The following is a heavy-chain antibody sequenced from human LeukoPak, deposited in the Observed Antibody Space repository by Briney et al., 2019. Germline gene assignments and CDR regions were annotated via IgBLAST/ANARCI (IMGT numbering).Heavy chain of an antibody. CDR1: GGSISSSSYY. D-gene: IGHD3-22*01. Sequence: PSETLSLTCTVSGGSISSSSYYWGWIRQPPGKGLEWIGSIYYSGSTYYNPSLKSRVTISVDTSKNQFSLKLSSVTAADTAVYYCARVLSRYDSTDDAFDIWGQGTMVTVSS. CDR3: ARVLSRYDSTDDAFDI. CDR2: IYYSGST. J-gene: IGHJ3*02. V-gene: IGHV4-39*07.